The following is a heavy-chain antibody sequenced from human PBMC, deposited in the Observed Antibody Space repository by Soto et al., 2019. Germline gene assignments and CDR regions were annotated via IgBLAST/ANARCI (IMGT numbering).Heavy chain of an antibody. V-gene: IGHV3-23*01. CDR3: AKNPGYYYDSTGYHFDY. CDR2: ISGSGDNT. J-gene: IGHJ4*02. Sequence: GGSLRLSCAGSGFTLSDYAMTWVRQGPGKGLEWVSAISGSGDNTHYIDSVKGRFTISRDNSKNTLYLQMNSLRAEDTAVYYCAKNPGYYYDSTGYHFDYWGQGTLVTVSS. CDR1: GFTLSDYA. D-gene: IGHD3-22*01.